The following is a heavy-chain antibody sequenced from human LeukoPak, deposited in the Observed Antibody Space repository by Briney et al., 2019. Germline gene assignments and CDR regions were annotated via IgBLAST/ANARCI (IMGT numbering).Heavy chain of an antibody. Sequence: GGSLRLSCAASGFTFSSNWMSWVRQAPGKGLEWVANINQNGREKYYVDSVKGRFTISRDNAKNSLYLQMHSLRAEDTAVCYCAKNGEEFDYWGQGTLVTVSS. CDR2: INQNGREK. J-gene: IGHJ4*02. CDR3: AKNGEEFDY. CDR1: GFTFSSNW. D-gene: IGHD4-17*01. V-gene: IGHV3-7*02.